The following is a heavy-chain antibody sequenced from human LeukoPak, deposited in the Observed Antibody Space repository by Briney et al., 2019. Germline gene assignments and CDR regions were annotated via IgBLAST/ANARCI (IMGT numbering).Heavy chain of an antibody. CDR1: GGSFSGYY. CDR2: INHSGST. J-gene: IGHJ4*02. Sequence: PSETLSLTCAVYGGSFSGYYWSWIRQPPGKGLEWIGEINHSGSTNYNPSLKSRVTISVDTSKNQFSLKLSSVTAADTAVYYCARGPRVEMATFDYWGQGTLVTVSS. CDR3: ARGPRVEMATFDY. V-gene: IGHV4-34*01. D-gene: IGHD5-24*01.